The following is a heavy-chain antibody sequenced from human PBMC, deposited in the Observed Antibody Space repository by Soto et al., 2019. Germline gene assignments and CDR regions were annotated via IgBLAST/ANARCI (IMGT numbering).Heavy chain of an antibody. CDR2: IYPGDSDI. CDR1: VYTFTNYW. CDR3: ARQPSNGQWYV. J-gene: IGHJ6*02. D-gene: IGHD6-19*01. Sequence: PGESLKISCKGSVYTFTNYWIGWVRQMPGKGLEWMAIIYPGDSDIRYNPSFQGQVTISADKSISTAYLQWNSLKASDTAIYYCARQPSNGQWYVWGPGTTVTVSS. V-gene: IGHV5-51*01.